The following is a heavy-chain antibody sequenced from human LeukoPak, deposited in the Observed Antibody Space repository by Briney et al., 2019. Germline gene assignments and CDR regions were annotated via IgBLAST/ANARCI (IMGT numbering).Heavy chain of an antibody. CDR2: IKQDGSEK. CDR3: ARQTRGIVGTTTGWFDP. Sequence: GGSLGLSCAASGFTLSSYGMSWVRQAPGKGLEWVANIKQDGSEKYYVDSVKGRFSISRDNAKNSLYLQMNSLRADDTAVYYCARQTRGIVGTTTGWFDPWGQGTLVTVSS. CDR1: GFTLSSYG. D-gene: IGHD1-26*01. J-gene: IGHJ5*02. V-gene: IGHV3-7*01.